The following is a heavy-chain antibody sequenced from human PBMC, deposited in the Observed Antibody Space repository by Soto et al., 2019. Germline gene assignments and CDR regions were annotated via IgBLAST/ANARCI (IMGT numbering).Heavy chain of an antibody. CDR2: MNPNSDNT. J-gene: IGHJ4*02. D-gene: IGHD6-6*01. CDR3: ASSHTPPIEYSSAWLGSLVPFDY. V-gene: IGHV1-8*02. CDR1: GYNFTSYN. Sequence: QVQLVHSGAQVKKPGSSVKVSCKAAGYNFTSYNINGVLQATGQGLEWMGWMNPNSDNTADTEKFEGRVTRTRNTSISTASMELCILRTEETAMDYCASSHTPPIEYSSAWLGSLVPFDYVGQGTLVGVS.